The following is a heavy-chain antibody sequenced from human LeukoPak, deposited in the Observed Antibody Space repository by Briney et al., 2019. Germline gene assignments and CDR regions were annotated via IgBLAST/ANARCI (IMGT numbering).Heavy chain of an antibody. Sequence: PGRSLRLSCAASGFTFSSYGMHWVRQAPGKGLEWVAVISYDGSNKYYADSVKGRFTISRDNAKNSLYLQMNSLRAEDTAVYYCARGSRKSSGWYIDYWGQGTLATVSS. V-gene: IGHV3-30*03. D-gene: IGHD6-19*01. J-gene: IGHJ4*02. CDR2: ISYDGSNK. CDR3: ARGSRKSSGWYIDY. CDR1: GFTFSSYG.